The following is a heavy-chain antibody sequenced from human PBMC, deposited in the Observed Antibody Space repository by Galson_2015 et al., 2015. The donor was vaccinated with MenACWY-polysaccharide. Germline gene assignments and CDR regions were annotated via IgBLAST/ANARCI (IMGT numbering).Heavy chain of an antibody. J-gene: IGHJ4*02. CDR3: ARYGNLGY. CDR1: GFTFSSSW. CDR2: IKEDGSKV. D-gene: IGHD1-14*01. Sequence: SLRLSCAASGFTFSSSWMTWVRQAPGKGLEWVAKIKEDGSKVYYVDSVKGRFTISRGNAKNLLYLQMNSLRAEDTAVYYCARYGNLGYWGQGTQVTVSS. V-gene: IGHV3-7*01.